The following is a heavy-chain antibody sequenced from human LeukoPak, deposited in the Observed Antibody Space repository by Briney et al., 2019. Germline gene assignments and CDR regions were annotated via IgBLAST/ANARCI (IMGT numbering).Heavy chain of an antibody. CDR2: IKGKTDGGTA. V-gene: IGHV3-15*01. J-gene: IGHJ4*02. D-gene: IGHD3-10*01. CDR3: TTVLLWFGEIIDY. Sequence: KPGGSLRLSCAASGSPFSISWVRCMNQASRKWRYVAGRIKGKTDGGTADYAAPVKGRFTISRDDAKDTLYLQMNSLNREDTALYYCTTVLLWFGEIIDYWGQGTLVTVSS. CDR1: GSPFSISW.